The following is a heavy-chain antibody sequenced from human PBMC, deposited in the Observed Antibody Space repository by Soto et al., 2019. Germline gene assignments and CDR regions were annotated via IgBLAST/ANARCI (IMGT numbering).Heavy chain of an antibody. V-gene: IGHV3-30-3*01. Sequence: QVQLVESGGGVVQPGRSLRLSCAASGFTFSSYAMHWVRQAPGKGLEWVAVISYDGSNKYHADSVKGRFTISRDNSKNTLYLQMNSLRTEDTAVYYCARPLWRDDYNWGYFDLWGRGTLVTVCS. CDR2: ISYDGSNK. CDR1: GFTFSSYA. J-gene: IGHJ2*01. CDR3: ARPLWRDDYNWGYFDL. D-gene: IGHD4-4*01.